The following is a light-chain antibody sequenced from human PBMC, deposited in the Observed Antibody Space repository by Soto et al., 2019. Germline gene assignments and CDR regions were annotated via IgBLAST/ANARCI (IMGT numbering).Light chain of an antibody. CDR1: SSNIGSNT. J-gene: IGLJ7*01. Sequence: QAVVTQPPSASGTPGQRITISCSGSSSNIGSNTVNWYQQLPGTAPKLLIYSNNQHPSGVPDRFSGSKSGTSASLAISVLQSEDEADYYCAAWDDSLNGAVFGGGTQLTVL. CDR2: SNN. CDR3: AAWDDSLNGAV. V-gene: IGLV1-44*01.